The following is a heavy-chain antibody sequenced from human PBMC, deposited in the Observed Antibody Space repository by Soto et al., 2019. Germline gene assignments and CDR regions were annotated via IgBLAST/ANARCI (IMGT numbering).Heavy chain of an antibody. D-gene: IGHD1-1*01. J-gene: IGHJ5*02. CDR3: ALGTRTTGTTLGWFDP. V-gene: IGHV1-69*14. CDR1: GGTFSSYA. CDR2: IIPIFGTA. Sequence: QVQLVQSGAEVKKPGSSVKVSCKASGGTFSSYAISWVRQAPGQGLEWMGGIIPIFGTANYAQKFQGRVTITADTSTSTAYMELSSLRSEDTAVYYCALGTRTTGTTLGWFDPWGQGTLVTVSS.